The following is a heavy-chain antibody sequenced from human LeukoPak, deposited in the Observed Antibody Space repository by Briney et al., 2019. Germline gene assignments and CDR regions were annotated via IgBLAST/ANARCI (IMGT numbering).Heavy chain of an antibody. J-gene: IGHJ4*02. Sequence: QTGGSLRLSCAASGFTFSSWAMHWVRQAPGKGLEWVTMIWYDGSNKYYADSVKGRFTISRDNSKNTLYLQMNSLRAEDTAVYYCAKDTSYDFWSGYSTLSYWGQGTLVTVYS. D-gene: IGHD3-3*01. CDR1: GFTFSSWA. CDR2: IWYDGSNK. CDR3: AKDTSYDFWSGYSTLSY. V-gene: IGHV3-30-3*01.